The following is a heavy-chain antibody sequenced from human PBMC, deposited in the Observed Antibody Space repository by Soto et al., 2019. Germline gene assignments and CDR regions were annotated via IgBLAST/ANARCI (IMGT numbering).Heavy chain of an antibody. CDR3: AAARRPWNWFDP. J-gene: IGHJ5*02. CDR2: IIPIFGTA. Sequence: SVKVSCKASGGTFSSYAISWVRQAPGQGLEWMGGIIPIFGTANYAQKFQGRVTITADESTSTAYMELSSLRPEDTAVYYCAAARRPWNWFDPWGQGTLVTVSS. D-gene: IGHD6-6*01. V-gene: IGHV1-69*13. CDR1: GGTFSSYA.